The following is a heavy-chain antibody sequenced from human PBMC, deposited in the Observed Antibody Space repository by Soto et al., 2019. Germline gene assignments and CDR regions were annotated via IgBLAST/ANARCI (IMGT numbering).Heavy chain of an antibody. CDR3: ARTAPMDAGDKYYYDF. J-gene: IGHJ4*02. Sequence: SVKVSCKTSGGTFSTFGISWVRQAPGQGLEWMGGIIPFFGTAEYSQKFEDRITITADESTNTVYMDLRSLTSEDTAIYYCARTAPMDAGDKYYYDFWSQGALVTVSS. CDR2: IIPFFGTA. D-gene: IGHD3-16*01. V-gene: IGHV1-69*13. CDR1: GGTFSTFG.